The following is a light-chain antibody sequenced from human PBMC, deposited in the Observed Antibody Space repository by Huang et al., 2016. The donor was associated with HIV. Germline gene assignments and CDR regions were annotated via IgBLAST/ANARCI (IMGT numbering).Light chain of an antibody. Sequence: IQLTQFPSSLSASVGDRVTITCRASHDINSNLAWYQQRPGEAPKRLIYAASTLQSGVPSRFSGSGSGTVFILTINDLQPEDFATYYCQQFNNFLFGPGTKVDVK. CDR2: AAS. CDR3: QQFNNFL. V-gene: IGKV1-9*01. J-gene: IGKJ3*01. CDR1: HDINSN.